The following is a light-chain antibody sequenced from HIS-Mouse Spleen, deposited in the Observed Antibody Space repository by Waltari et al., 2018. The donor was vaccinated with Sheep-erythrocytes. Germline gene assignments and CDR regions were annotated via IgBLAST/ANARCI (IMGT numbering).Light chain of an antibody. Sequence: QSALTQPASVSGSPGQPITISCPGTSRDVGSYNLVSWYQQHPGKAPKLMIYEGSKRPSGVSNRFSGSKSGNTASLTISGLQAEDEADYYCCSYAGSSTWVFGGGTKLTVL. J-gene: IGLJ3*02. CDR1: SRDVGSYNL. V-gene: IGLV2-23*01. CDR3: CSYAGSSTWV. CDR2: EGS.